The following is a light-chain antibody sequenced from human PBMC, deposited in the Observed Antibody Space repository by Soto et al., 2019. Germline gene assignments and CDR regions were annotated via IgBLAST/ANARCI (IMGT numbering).Light chain of an antibody. CDR3: CSYAGTCPLV. CDR2: DVN. J-gene: IGLJ1*01. CDR1: SSDVGGYNY. V-gene: IGLV2-11*01. Sequence: QSALTQPRSVSGSPGQSVTISCTGTSSDVGGYNYVSWYQQHPGKAPKLMIFDVNKRPSGVPDRISGSKFGNTASLTISGLQNEDEDDYYCCSYAGTCPLVFGAGTKLTVL.